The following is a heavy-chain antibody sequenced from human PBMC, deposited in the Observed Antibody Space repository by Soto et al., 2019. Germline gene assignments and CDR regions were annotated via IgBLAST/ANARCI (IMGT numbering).Heavy chain of an antibody. D-gene: IGHD6-13*01. CDR2: IYHSGST. Sequence: QLQLQESGSGLVKPSQTLSLTCAVSGGSISSGGDSWSWIRQPPGKGLEWIGYIYHSGSTYYDTSLKSRVTISVDRSKNQFSLKLSTVTAADTAVYYCAREGPIAGFDYWGQGTLVTGSS. V-gene: IGHV4-30-2*01. CDR1: GGSISSGGDS. CDR3: AREGPIAGFDY. J-gene: IGHJ4*02.